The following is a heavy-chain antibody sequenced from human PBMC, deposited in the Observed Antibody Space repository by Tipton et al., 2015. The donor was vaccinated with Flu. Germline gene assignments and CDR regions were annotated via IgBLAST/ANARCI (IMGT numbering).Heavy chain of an antibody. J-gene: IGHJ4*02. D-gene: IGHD2-15*01. Sequence: QLVQSGAEVKKPGASVKVSCKASGYTFTSYGISWVRQAPGQGLEWMGWISAYNGNTNYAQKLQGRVTMTTDTSTSTAYMELRSLRSDDTAVYYCARLSSAYIDRYCSGGSCFIGGDYWGQGTLVTVSS. V-gene: IGHV1-18*01. CDR2: ISAYNGNT. CDR3: ARLSSAYIDRYCSGGSCFIGGDY. CDR1: GYTFTSYG.